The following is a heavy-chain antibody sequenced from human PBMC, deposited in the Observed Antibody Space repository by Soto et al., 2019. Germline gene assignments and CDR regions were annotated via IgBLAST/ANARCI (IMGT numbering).Heavy chain of an antibody. D-gene: IGHD3-22*01. J-gene: IGHJ4*02. CDR2: IYDSGTT. CDR1: GGSISSSDYY. V-gene: IGHV4-30-4*01. Sequence: QVQLQESGPGLVKPSQTVSLTCTVSGGSISSSDYYWSWIRQPPGKGLEWMGYIYDSGTTYYNPSLKSRVSISVDTSKNQFSLNLSSVTAADTAVYYCARATREYDSSGYLVPTSADDWGQGTLVTVSS. CDR3: ARATREYDSSGYLVPTSADD.